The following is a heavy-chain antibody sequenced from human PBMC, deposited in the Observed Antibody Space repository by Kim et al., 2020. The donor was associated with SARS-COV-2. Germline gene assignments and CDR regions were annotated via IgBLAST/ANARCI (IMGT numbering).Heavy chain of an antibody. V-gene: IGHV3-30*07. D-gene: IGHD1-7*01. CDR3: TRGGTTLAYYYYGLDV. Sequence: AAPVKGRVSISRDNSKNTLYLQMNSLRVEDTAIYYCTRGGTTLAYYYYGLDVGGQGTTVTVSS. J-gene: IGHJ6*02.